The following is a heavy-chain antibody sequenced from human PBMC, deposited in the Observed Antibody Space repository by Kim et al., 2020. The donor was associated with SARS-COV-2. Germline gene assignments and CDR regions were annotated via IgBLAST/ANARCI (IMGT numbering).Heavy chain of an antibody. V-gene: IGHV4-59*01. CDR3: ARTIAVAGEIDI. D-gene: IGHD6-19*01. J-gene: IGHJ3*02. Sequence: NYNPSLKSRVTISVDTSKNQFSLKLSSVTAADTAVYYCARTIAVAGEIDIWGQGTMVTVSS.